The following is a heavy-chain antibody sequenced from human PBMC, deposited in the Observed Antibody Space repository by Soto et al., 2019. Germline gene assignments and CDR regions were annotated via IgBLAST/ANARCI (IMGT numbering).Heavy chain of an antibody. CDR3: ARHDDGPDY. CDR1: GGSISSNSFY. CDR2: TSYSGST. V-gene: IGHV4-39*01. D-gene: IGHD3-3*01. Sequence: SETLSLTCTVSGGSISSNSFYWGWIHQPPGKGLEWIGATSYSGSTYYNPSLKSRVTISAGTSKNQFSLTLSSVTAEDTAVYYRARHDDGPDYWGQGSLVTVSS. J-gene: IGHJ4*02.